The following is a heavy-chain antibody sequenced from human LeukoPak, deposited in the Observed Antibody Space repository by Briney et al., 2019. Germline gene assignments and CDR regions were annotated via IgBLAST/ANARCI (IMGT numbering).Heavy chain of an antibody. CDR2: ISSSSSYI. J-gene: IGHJ4*02. Sequence: GGSLRLSCATSGFIFSNYAVNWVRQAPGKGLEWVSSISSSSSYIYYADSVKGRFTISRDNAKNSLYLQMNSLRAEDTAVYYCARADYGSTYYFDYWGQGTLVTVSS. D-gene: IGHD3-10*01. V-gene: IGHV3-21*01. CDR3: ARADYGSTYYFDY. CDR1: GFIFSNYA.